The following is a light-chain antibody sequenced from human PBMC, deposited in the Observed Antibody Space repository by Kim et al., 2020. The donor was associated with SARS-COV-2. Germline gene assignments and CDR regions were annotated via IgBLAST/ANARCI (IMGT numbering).Light chain of an antibody. CDR3: QASDSSTAV. J-gene: IGLJ3*02. V-gene: IGLV3-1*01. Sequence: SYELTQPPSVSVSPGQTASITCSGDELGDKYACWYQQKPGQSPVLVIYQDSKRPSGIPERFSGSNSGNTATLTISGTQAMDEADYYCQASDSSTAVFGGGTQLTVL. CDR2: QDS. CDR1: ELGDKY.